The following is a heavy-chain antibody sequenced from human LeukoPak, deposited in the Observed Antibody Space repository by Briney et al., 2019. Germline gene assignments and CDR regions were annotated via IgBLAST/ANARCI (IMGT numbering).Heavy chain of an antibody. CDR2: INTNTGNP. J-gene: IGHJ5*02. Sequence: ASVKVSCKASGYTFTSYAMNWVRQAPGQGLEWMGWINTNTGNPTDAQGFTGRFVFSLDTSVSTSYLQISSLKAEDTAVYYCARDLGSAIFGVVTPNWFDPWGQGTLVTVSS. CDR3: ARDLGSAIFGVVTPNWFDP. CDR1: GYTFTSYA. D-gene: IGHD3-3*01. V-gene: IGHV7-4-1*02.